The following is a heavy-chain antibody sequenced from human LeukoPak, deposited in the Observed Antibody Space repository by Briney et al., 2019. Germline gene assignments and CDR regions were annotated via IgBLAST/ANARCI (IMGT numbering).Heavy chain of an antibody. J-gene: IGHJ6*04. Sequence: SETLSLTCTVSGYSISSGYYWGWIRQPPGKGLEWIGSIYYSGSTYYNPSLKSRVTISVDTSKNQFSLKLSSVTAADTAVYYCARDIAVAVLDVWGKGTTVTVSS. CDR2: IYYSGST. V-gene: IGHV4-38-2*02. D-gene: IGHD6-19*01. CDR1: GYSISSGYY. CDR3: ARDIAVAVLDV.